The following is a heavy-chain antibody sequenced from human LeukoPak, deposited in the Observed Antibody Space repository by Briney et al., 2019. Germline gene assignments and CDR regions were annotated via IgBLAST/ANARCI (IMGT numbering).Heavy chain of an antibody. CDR1: GFTFDDYA. CDR3: ARDGGLNTNFDY. Sequence: GRSLRLSCVAAGFTFDDYAMHWVRQAPGKGLEWVSGISWNSGSMAYADSVKGRFTISRDNANNFLYLQMNSLRAEDTAVYYCARDGGLNTNFDYWGQGTLVTVSS. CDR2: ISWNSGSM. D-gene: IGHD5-12*01. V-gene: IGHV3-9*01. J-gene: IGHJ4*02.